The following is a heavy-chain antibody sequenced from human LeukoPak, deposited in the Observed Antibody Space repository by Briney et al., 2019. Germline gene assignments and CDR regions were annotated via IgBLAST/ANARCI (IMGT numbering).Heavy chain of an antibody. CDR2: VSGSGGST. D-gene: IGHD1-1*01. V-gene: IGHV3-23*01. J-gene: IGHJ4*02. Sequence: GGSLRLSCAASGFTFSSYAMSWVRQAPGKGLEWVSAVSGSGGSTYYADPVKGRFTISRDNSKNTLYLQMNSLRAEDTAVYYCAKDPERPSPPLGFGYWGQGTLVTVSS. CDR3: AKDPERPSPPLGFGY. CDR1: GFTFSSYA.